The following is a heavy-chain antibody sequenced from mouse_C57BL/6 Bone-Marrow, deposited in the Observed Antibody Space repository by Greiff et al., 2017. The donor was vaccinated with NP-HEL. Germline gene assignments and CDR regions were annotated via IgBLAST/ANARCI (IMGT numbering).Heavy chain of an antibody. J-gene: IGHJ2*01. CDR1: GFNIKDDY. Sequence: EVQLQQSGAELVRPGASVKLSCTASGFNIKDDYMHWVKQRPEQGLEWIGWIDPENGDTEYASKFQGKATIPADTSSNTAYLQLSSLTSEDTAVYYCTTSGYSEGFDYWGQGTTLTVSS. CDR2: IDPENGDT. D-gene: IGHD2-12*01. CDR3: TTSGYSEGFDY. V-gene: IGHV14-4*01.